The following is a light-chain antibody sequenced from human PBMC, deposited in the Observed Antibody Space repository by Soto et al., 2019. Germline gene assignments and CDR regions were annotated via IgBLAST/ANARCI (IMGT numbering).Light chain of an antibody. CDR1: QSVGSN. J-gene: IGKJ1*01. CDR2: GAS. CDR3: QQYNNWPPDRT. Sequence: EIVMTQSPAPLSVSPRERATLSCRASQSVGSNLAWYQQKPGQAPRLLIYGASTRATGIPARFSGSGSGTEFTLTISSLQSEDFAIYFCQQYNNWPPDRTFGQGTKVEIK. V-gene: IGKV3-15*01.